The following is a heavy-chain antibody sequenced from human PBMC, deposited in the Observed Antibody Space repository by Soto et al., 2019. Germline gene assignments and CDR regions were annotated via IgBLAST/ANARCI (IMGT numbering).Heavy chain of an antibody. CDR2: IAYSGST. V-gene: IGHV4-39*01. Sequence: QLQLQESGPGLVKPSETLSLTCTVSGGSISSSSYYWGWIRQPPGKGREWIGWIAYSGSTYYNSPLRRRVTTSVDTSKNQFSLKLSSVTAADTAVYYCARQALPGNVVVVAADYWYFDLWGRGTLVTVSS. CDR1: GGSISSSSYY. D-gene: IGHD2-15*01. CDR3: ARQALPGNVVVVAADYWYFDL. J-gene: IGHJ2*01.